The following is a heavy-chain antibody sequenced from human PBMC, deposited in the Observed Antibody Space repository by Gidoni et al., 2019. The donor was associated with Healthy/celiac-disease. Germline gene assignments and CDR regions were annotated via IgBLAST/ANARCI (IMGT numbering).Heavy chain of an antibody. Sequence: QVQLQESGPGLVKPSQTLSLSCSVPGGSFSSGGYYWSWIRQHPGKGLEWIGYIYYSGSTYYNPSLKSRVTISVDTSKNQFSLKLSAVTAADTAVYYCARSRAYCSSTSCYEGRFDYWGQGTLVTVSS. CDR3: ARSRAYCSSTSCYEGRFDY. CDR1: GGSFSSGGYY. J-gene: IGHJ4*02. CDR2: IYYSGST. V-gene: IGHV4-31*03. D-gene: IGHD2-2*01.